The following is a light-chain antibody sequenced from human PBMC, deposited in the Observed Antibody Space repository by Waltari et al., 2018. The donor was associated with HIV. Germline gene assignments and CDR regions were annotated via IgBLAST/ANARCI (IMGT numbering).Light chain of an antibody. CDR1: SSHIGRDT. CDR3: AAWDDTLNGPV. CDR2: RNN. V-gene: IGLV1-44*01. Sequence: SVLTQPPSASGTPGQSVTISCSGSSSHIGRDTVNWYQHLPGTAPKLLIYRNNERPSGVPDRFSGSKSGTSASLAISGLQSEDEADYYCAAWDDTLNGPVFGGGTKLTVL. J-gene: IGLJ3*02.